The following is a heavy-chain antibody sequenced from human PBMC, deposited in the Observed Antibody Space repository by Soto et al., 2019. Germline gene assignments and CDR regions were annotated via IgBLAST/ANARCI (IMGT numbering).Heavy chain of an antibody. J-gene: IGHJ6*01. D-gene: IGHD6-13*01. CDR2: ISAYNGNT. Sequence: ASVKVSCKDSGGTFNTNGISWVRQATRQGLEWIGWISAYNGNTNYAQKLQGRVTMTRDTSATTVYMDLSSLKSEDTAVYYCARDLPGAGFVYSYYYGMDVWGQGTTVTVSS. CDR3: ARDLPGAGFVYSYYYGMDV. CDR1: GGTFNTNG. V-gene: IGHV1-18*01.